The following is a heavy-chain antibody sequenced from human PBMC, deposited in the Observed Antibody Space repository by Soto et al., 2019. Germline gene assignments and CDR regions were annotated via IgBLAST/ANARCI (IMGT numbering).Heavy chain of an antibody. J-gene: IGHJ6*02. Sequence: GASVKVSCKASGGTFSCYAISWVRQAPGQGLEWMGGIIPIFGTANYAQKFQGRVTITADESTSTAYMELSSLRSEDTAVYYCARHVPAAGYYYGMDVWGQGTTVTVSS. V-gene: IGHV1-69*13. D-gene: IGHD2-2*01. CDR2: IIPIFGTA. CDR1: GGTFSCYA. CDR3: ARHVPAAGYYYGMDV.